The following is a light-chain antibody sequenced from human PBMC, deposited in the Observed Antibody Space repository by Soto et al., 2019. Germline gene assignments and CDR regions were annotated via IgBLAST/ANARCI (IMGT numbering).Light chain of an antibody. V-gene: IGLV2-14*01. Sequence: QSALTQPASVSGSPGQSITISCTGTSSDIGGYNYVSWYQQHPGKAPKLMIYEVSDRPSGVSSRFSASTSGNTASLTISGLQTEDEADYYCSSYTSRSTGVFGGGTKLTVL. J-gene: IGLJ3*02. CDR3: SSYTSRSTGV. CDR2: EVS. CDR1: SSDIGGYNY.